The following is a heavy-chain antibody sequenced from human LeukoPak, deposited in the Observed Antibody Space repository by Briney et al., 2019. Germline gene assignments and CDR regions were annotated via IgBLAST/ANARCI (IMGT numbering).Heavy chain of an antibody. D-gene: IGHD3-10*01. Sequence: GGSLRLSCAASGFTFSTYGMHWVRQAPGKGLEWVAYIKEDGSENFYVGSVKGRFTISRDNARKSVYLQMNSLRVEDTAVYYCARGAGVFFDNWGQGTLVTVSS. CDR2: IKEDGSEN. J-gene: IGHJ4*02. CDR1: GFTFSTYG. CDR3: ARGAGVFFDN. V-gene: IGHV3-7*01.